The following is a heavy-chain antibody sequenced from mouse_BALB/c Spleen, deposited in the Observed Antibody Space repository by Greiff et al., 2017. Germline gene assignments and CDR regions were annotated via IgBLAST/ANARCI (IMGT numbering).Heavy chain of an antibody. CDR3: TRDPGAMDY. CDR2: INPSNGGT. CDR1: GYTFTSYY. V-gene: IGHV1S81*02. Sequence: QVQLQQSGAELVKPGASVKLSCKASGYTFTSYYMYWVKQRPGQGLEWIGEINPSNGGTNFNEKFKSKATLTVDKSSSTAYMQLSSLTSEDSAVYYCTRDPGAMDYWGQGTSDTVSS. J-gene: IGHJ4*01.